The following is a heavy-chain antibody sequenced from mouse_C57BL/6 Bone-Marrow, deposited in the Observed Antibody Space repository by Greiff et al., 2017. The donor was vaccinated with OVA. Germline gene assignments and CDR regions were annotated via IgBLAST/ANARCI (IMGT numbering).Heavy chain of an antibody. V-gene: IGHV1-15*01. J-gene: IGHJ3*01. Sequence: QVQLKESGAELVRPGASVTLSCKASGYTFTDYEMHWVKQTPVHGLEWIGAIDPETGGTAYNQKFKGKAILTADKSSSTAYMELRSLTSEDSAVYYCTRAEAYWGQGTLVTVSA. CDR1: GYTFTDYE. CDR3: TRAEAY. CDR2: IDPETGGT.